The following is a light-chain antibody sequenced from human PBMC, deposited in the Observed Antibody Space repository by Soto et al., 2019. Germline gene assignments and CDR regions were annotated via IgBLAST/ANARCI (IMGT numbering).Light chain of an antibody. CDR1: QSVSSSY. Sequence: EIVWTQSPGTLSLSPGERATLSCRASQSVSSSYLAWYQQKPGEGPRRLIYGASRRATGIPDRFSGSGSGTDFTLTISRLEPEDFAVYYCQQYGSSPFTFGPGTKVDIK. V-gene: IGKV3-20*01. CDR2: GAS. CDR3: QQYGSSPFT. J-gene: IGKJ3*01.